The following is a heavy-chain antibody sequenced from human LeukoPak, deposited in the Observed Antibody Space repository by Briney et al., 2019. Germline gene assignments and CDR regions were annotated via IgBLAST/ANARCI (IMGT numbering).Heavy chain of an antibody. J-gene: IGHJ4*02. V-gene: IGHV3-23*01. D-gene: IGHD2-8*01. Sequence: GGSLRLSCAASGFTFSSAPMSWVRQAPGKGLEWVSVIGGSGGNTNYADSVRGRFTISRDNSKNTLYLQMNGLRAEDTAVYHCAQWHTVDYWGQGTLVTVSS. CDR2: IGGSGGNT. CDR1: GFTFSSAP. CDR3: AQWHTVDY.